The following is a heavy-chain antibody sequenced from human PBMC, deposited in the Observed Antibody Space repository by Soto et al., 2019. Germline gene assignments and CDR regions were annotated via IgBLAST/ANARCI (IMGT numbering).Heavy chain of an antibody. CDR1: GYTFINAA. V-gene: IGHV1-3*01. D-gene: IGHD1-26*01. CDR2: INAGHGNT. CDR3: ATVTEYFATIGHALEYVQH. J-gene: IGHJ1*01. Sequence: SVKVSCKASGYTFINAAMNRLRQAAGQRPEWMGWINAGHGNTEYSQMFQCRVTITRDISASTVYMVMRSLRSEDTAVHFCATVTEYFATIGHALEYVQHWGQGTRVTVSS.